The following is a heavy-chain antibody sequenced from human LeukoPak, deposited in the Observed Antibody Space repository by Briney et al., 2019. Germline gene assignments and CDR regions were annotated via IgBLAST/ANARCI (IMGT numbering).Heavy chain of an antibody. CDR2: INPNSGGT. CDR1: GYTFTGYY. V-gene: IGHV1-2*02. D-gene: IGHD3-9*01. J-gene: IGHJ3*02. CDR3: ARRYFDWLSKSFDAFDI. Sequence: ASVKVSCKASGYTFTGYYMHWVRQAPGQGLEWMGWINPNSGGTNYAQKFQGRVTMTRDTSISTAYLQWSSLKASDTAMYYCARRYFDWLSKSFDAFDIWGQGTMVTVSS.